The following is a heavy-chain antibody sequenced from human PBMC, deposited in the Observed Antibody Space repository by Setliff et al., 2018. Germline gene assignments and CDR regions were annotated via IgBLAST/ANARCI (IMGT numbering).Heavy chain of an antibody. CDR1: GFTFDVYA. J-gene: IGHJ5*01. CDR3: AKVRLPNSYMRSGVES. Sequence: GGSLRLSCAASGFTFDVYAMHWVRQAPGKGLEWVSGISWNSDKIDYADTVRGRFTISRDNAKNSLYLQMNSLRAEDTDLYHCAKVRLPNSYMRSGVESWGQGTLVTVSS. V-gene: IGHV3-9*01. D-gene: IGHD1-20*01. CDR2: ISWNSDKI.